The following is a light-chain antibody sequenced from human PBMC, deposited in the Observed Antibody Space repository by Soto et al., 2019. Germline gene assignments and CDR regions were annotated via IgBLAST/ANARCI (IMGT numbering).Light chain of an antibody. CDR2: GAS. J-gene: IGKJ3*01. CDR1: QSVGRN. Sequence: EIVMTQSPATLSVSPGERATLSCRASQSVGRNLAWYQQRPGQAPRLLIHGASARPSGVPARFSGSGSGTDFTLTIISLRSVDFAVYYFQQYSDSPITFGPGTTVDLK. CDR3: QQYSDSPIT. V-gene: IGKV3-15*01.